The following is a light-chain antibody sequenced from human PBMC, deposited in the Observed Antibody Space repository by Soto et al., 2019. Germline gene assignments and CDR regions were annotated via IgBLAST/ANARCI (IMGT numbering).Light chain of an antibody. V-gene: IGLV2-8*01. CDR2: EVN. CDR1: TGDIGTYNF. CDR3: SSHGGNSAYV. J-gene: IGLJ1*01. Sequence: QSALTQPPSPSGSPGQSVAISCTGTTGDIGTYNFVSWYQQQPGKAPKLLIFEVNKKPSGVPDRFSGSKSGNTASLTVSGRQAEDEDDYYCSSHGGNSAYVFGTGTKLTVL.